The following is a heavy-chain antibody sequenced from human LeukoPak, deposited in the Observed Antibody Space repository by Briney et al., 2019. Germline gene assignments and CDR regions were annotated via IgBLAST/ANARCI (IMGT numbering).Heavy chain of an antibody. Sequence: GASVKVSCKASGYTFSTCDINWVRQAAGQGLEWMGWMNPNSGNTGFAHKFQGRVIMTRDTSINTAYMELSSLRSEDTAVYYCARVLGSISHWGQGTLVTVSS. J-gene: IGHJ4*02. CDR2: MNPNSGNT. V-gene: IGHV1-8*01. CDR1: GYTFSTCD. D-gene: IGHD1-1*01. CDR3: ARVLGSISH.